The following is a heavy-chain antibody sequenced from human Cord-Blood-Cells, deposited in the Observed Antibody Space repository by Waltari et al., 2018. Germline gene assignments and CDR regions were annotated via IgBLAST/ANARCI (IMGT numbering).Heavy chain of an antibody. V-gene: IGHV3-23*01. CDR2: ISGSGGST. Sequence: EVQLLESGGGLVQPGGSLRLSCAASGFTFSSYAMSWVRQAPGKGLEWVSAISGSGGSTYYADSVKGRFTISRDNSKNTLYLQMNSLRAEDTAVYYCAKDNYDFWSGYRSYAFDIWGQGTMVTVSS. J-gene: IGHJ3*02. D-gene: IGHD3-3*01. CDR1: GFTFSSYA. CDR3: AKDNYDFWSGYRSYAFDI.